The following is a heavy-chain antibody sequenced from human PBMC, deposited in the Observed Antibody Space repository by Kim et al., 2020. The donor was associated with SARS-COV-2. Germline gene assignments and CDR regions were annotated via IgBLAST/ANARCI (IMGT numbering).Heavy chain of an antibody. V-gene: IGHV1-18*01. D-gene: IGHD3-10*01. CDR3: AQLYGSGSYSDV. CDR2: ISGYNHNT. CDR1: GYTFTAYG. J-gene: IGHJ4*02. Sequence: ASVKVSCRASGYTFTAYGVSWVRQAPGQGLEWLGWISGYNHNTVYAEKFQDRVTMTIDTPTTTAYMELTNLRSDDTAVYFCAQLYGSGSYSDVWGQGTLVTVSS.